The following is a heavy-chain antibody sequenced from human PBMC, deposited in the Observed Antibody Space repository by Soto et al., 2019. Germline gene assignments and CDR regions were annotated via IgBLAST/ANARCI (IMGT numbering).Heavy chain of an antibody. Sequence: GGSLRLSCTASGFTFGDYAMSWFRQAPGKGLEWVGFIRSKAYGGTTEYAASVKGRFTIPRDDSKSIAYLQMNSLKTEDTAVYYCTRDIDYYGSGVNTPTDYWGPGTLVTVS. V-gene: IGHV3-49*03. CDR3: TRDIDYYGSGVNTPTDY. J-gene: IGHJ4*02. CDR2: IRSKAYGGTT. D-gene: IGHD3-10*01. CDR1: GFTFGDYA.